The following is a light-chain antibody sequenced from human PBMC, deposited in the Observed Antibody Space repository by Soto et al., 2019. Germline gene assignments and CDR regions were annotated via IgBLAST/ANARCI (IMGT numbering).Light chain of an antibody. Sequence: EIVLTQFPDTLYVSPGERATLSCRASQSLSSNVAWYQQRPGQAPRLLIYATSSRASDVPARFSGSGSGTEFTLTIASLQSEDFAIYYCQQYNHWPRMLSFGGGTKLDIK. CDR3: QQYNHWPRMLS. V-gene: IGKV3-15*01. CDR1: QSLSSN. J-gene: IGKJ4*01. CDR2: ATS.